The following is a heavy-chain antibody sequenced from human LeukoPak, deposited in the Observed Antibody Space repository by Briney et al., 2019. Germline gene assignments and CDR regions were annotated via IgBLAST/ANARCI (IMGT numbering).Heavy chain of an antibody. J-gene: IGHJ4*02. CDR1: GGSFCGYY. CDR3: ARGYERFLEWLYFDY. D-gene: IGHD3-3*01. V-gene: IGHV4-34*01. CDR2: INHSGNT. Sequence: SETLSLTCAVYGGSFCGYYWSWIRQPPGKGLEWIGEINHSGNTNYNPSLKSRVTISVDTSKNQFSLKLSSVTAADTAVYYCARGYERFLEWLYFDYWGQGTLVTVSS.